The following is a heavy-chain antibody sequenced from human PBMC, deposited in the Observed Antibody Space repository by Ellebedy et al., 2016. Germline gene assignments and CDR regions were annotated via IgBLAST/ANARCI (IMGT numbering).Heavy chain of an antibody. CDR3: AKPPELWLIHTGLDS. D-gene: IGHD6-19*01. V-gene: IGHV1-58*01. CDR1: GFTFSNSA. Sequence: ASVKVSCKASGFTFSNSAVQWVRQARGQRLEWIGWIVVGSGDTSYAQKFQERVTITRDMSTSTAYMELSSLRSEDMAVYYCAKPPELWLIHTGLDSWGQGTLVTVAS. CDR2: IVVGSGDT. J-gene: IGHJ4*02.